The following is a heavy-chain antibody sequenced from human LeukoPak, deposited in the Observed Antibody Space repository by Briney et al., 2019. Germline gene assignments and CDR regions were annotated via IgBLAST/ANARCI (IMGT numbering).Heavy chain of an antibody. CDR3: ARDLPSYDILTGYYFDY. V-gene: IGHV1-18*01. D-gene: IGHD3-9*01. CDR2: ISAYNGNT. J-gene: IGHJ4*02. CDR1: GYTFTSYG. Sequence: ASVKVSCKASGYTFTSYGISWVRQAPGQGLEWMGWISAYNGNTNYAQKLQGRVTTTTDTSTSTAYMELRSLRSDDTAVYYCARDLPSYDILTGYYFDYWGQGTLVTVSS.